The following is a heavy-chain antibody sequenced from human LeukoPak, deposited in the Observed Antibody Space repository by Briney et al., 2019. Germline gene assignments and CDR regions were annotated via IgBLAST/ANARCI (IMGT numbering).Heavy chain of an antibody. CDR3: ARAAPIAVAGNFDY. V-gene: IGHV4-61*02. CDR1: GGSISSGSYY. J-gene: IGHJ4*02. Sequence: SETLSLTCTVPGGSISSGSYYWSWIRQPAGKGLEWIGRIYTSGSTNYNPSLKSRVTISVDTYKNQFSLKLSSVTAADTAVYYCARAAPIAVAGNFDYWGQGTLVTVSS. D-gene: IGHD6-19*01. CDR2: IYTSGST.